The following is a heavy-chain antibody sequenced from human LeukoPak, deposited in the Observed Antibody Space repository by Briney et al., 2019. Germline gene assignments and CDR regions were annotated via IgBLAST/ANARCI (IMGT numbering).Heavy chain of an antibody. Sequence: GGSLRLSCAASGFTFSSYGMHWVRQAPGKGLEWVAVISYDGSNKYYADSVKGRFTISRDNSKDTLYLQMNSLRAEDAAVYYCAKESERIVVVIATYFQHWGQGTLVTVSS. D-gene: IGHD2-21*01. CDR3: AKESERIVVVIATYFQH. J-gene: IGHJ1*01. CDR1: GFTFSSYG. V-gene: IGHV3-30*18. CDR2: ISYDGSNK.